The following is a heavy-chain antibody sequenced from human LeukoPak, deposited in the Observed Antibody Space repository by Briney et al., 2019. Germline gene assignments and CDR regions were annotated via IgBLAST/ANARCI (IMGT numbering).Heavy chain of an antibody. V-gene: IGHV3-7*01. D-gene: IGHD1-26*01. CDR1: GFTFSSYW. Sequence: PGGSLRLSCAASGFTFSSYWMSWVRRAPGKGLEWVANIKQDGSEEYYVDSVKGRFTISRDNAKNSLYLQMNSLRAEDTAVYYCARDPWELPFDYWGQGTLVTVSS. CDR3: ARDPWELPFDY. J-gene: IGHJ4*02. CDR2: IKQDGSEE.